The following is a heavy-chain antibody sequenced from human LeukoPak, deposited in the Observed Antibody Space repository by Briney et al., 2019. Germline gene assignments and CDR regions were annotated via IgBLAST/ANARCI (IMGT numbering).Heavy chain of an antibody. J-gene: IGHJ5*02. V-gene: IGHV3-23*01. Sequence: PGGSLRLSCAASVFTFSSYAMSWVCQAPGKGLEWVSAISGSGGSTYYADSVKGRFTISRDNSKNTLYLQMNSLRAEDTAVYYCAKPYSSSWYNWFDPWGQGTLVTVSS. CDR2: ISGSGGST. CDR3: AKPYSSSWYNWFDP. CDR1: VFTFSSYA. D-gene: IGHD6-13*01.